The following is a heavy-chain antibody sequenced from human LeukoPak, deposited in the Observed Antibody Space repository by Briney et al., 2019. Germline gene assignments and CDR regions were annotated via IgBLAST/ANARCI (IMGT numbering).Heavy chain of an antibody. V-gene: IGHV4-59*12. Sequence: SETLPLTCTVSGGSISSYYWSWIRQPPGKGLEWIGYIYYSGSTYYNPSLKSRVTISVDTSKNQFSLKLSSVTAADTAVYYCARLRGYSYAIDYWGQGTLVTVSS. CDR2: IYYSGST. D-gene: IGHD5-18*01. CDR1: GGSISSYY. J-gene: IGHJ4*02. CDR3: ARLRGYSYAIDY.